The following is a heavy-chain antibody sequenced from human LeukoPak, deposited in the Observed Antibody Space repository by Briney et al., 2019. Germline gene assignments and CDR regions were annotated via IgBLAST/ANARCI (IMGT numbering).Heavy chain of an antibody. J-gene: IGHJ5*02. CDR1: GFTFSSYA. CDR2: ISGSGGST. CDR3: AKEQRVGGTTPWFDP. V-gene: IGHV3-23*01. D-gene: IGHD1-26*01. Sequence: PGGSLRLSCAASGFTFSSYAMSWVRQAPGKGLEWVSAISGSGGSTYYADSVKGRFTISRDNSKNTLYLQMYSLRAEDTAVYYCAKEQRVGGTTPWFDPWGQGTLVTVSS.